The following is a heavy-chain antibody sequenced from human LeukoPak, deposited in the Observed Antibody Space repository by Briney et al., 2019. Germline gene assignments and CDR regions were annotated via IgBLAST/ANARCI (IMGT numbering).Heavy chain of an antibody. V-gene: IGHV3-23*01. CDR2: ISGSGGST. CDR1: GFTFSSSA. J-gene: IGHJ4*02. CDR3: AKETALSSSWYGFFDY. D-gene: IGHD6-13*01. Sequence: GGSLRLSCAASGFTFSSSAMSWVRQAPGKGLEWVSAISGSGGSTYYADSVKGRFTISRDNSKNTLYLQMNSLRAEDTAVYYCAKETALSSSWYGFFDYWGQGTLVTVSS.